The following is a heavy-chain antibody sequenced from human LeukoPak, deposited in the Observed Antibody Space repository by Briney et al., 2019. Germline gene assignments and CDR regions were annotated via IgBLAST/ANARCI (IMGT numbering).Heavy chain of an antibody. V-gene: IGHV3-74*01. CDR2: INGDGRNI. D-gene: IGHD3-3*01. CDR3: ARGYYDFWSGYYTHAFDI. Sequence: PGGSLRLSCVASGFTFSSYWMHWVRQDPRKGLVWVSRINGDGRNINYADSVRGRFTISRDNAKNTLYLQMNSLRAEDTAVYYCARGYYDFWSGYYTHAFDIWGQGTMVTVSS. CDR1: GFTFSSYW. J-gene: IGHJ3*02.